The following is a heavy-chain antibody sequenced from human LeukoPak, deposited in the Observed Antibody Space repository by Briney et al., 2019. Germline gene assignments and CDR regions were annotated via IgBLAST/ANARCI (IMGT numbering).Heavy chain of an antibody. CDR1: GGSISSYY. D-gene: IGHD5-12*01. J-gene: IGHJ5*02. CDR2: IYYTGST. CDR3: ARERNSGYEHTNWFDP. V-gene: IGHV4-59*12. Sequence: PSETLSLTCTVSGGSISSYYWSWIRQPPGKGLEWIGYIYYTGSTNYNPSLKSRGTISVDTSKNHFSLSLSSVTAADTATYYCARERNSGYEHTNWFDPWGQGTLVIVSS.